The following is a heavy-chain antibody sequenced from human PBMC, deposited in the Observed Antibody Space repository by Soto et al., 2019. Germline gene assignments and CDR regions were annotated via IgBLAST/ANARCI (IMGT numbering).Heavy chain of an antibody. J-gene: IGHJ3*02. CDR2: ISAYNGNT. Sequence: ASVKVSFKASGYTFTSYGISWLRQAPGQGLEWMGWISAYNGNTNYAQKLQGRVTMTTDTSTSTAYMELRSLRSDDTAVYYCAGDTYRDAFDIWGQGTMVTVSS. V-gene: IGHV1-18*01. CDR3: AGDTYRDAFDI. CDR1: GYTFTSYG.